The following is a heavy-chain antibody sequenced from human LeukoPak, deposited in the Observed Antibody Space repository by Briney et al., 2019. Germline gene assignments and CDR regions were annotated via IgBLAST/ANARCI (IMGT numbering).Heavy chain of an antibody. V-gene: IGHV4-59*01. Sequence: SETLSLTCTVSGGSISSCYWSWIRQPPGKGLEWIGYIYYSGSTNYNPSLKSRVTISVDTSKNQFSLKLSSVTAADTAVYYCARSGWPERRGYFDYWGQGTLVTVSS. D-gene: IGHD6-19*01. CDR1: GGSISSCY. J-gene: IGHJ4*02. CDR3: ARSGWPERRGYFDY. CDR2: IYYSGST.